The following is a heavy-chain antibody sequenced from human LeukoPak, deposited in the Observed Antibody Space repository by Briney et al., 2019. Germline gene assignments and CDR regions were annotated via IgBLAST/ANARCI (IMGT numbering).Heavy chain of an antibody. Sequence: PSETLSLTCTVSGGSISSTSNYWGWIRQPPGKGLEWIGSIYYSGSTYYNPSLKSRVTISVDTSKNQFSLKLSSVTAADTAVYYCARSEPRVGATESAFDYWGQGTLVTVSS. CDR1: GGSISSTSNY. CDR2: IYYSGST. CDR3: ARSEPRVGATESAFDY. J-gene: IGHJ4*02. D-gene: IGHD1-26*01. V-gene: IGHV4-39*07.